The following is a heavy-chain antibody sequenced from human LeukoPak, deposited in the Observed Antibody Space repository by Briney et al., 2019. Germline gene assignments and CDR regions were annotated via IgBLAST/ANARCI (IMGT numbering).Heavy chain of an antibody. CDR1: GGSISSYY. V-gene: IGHV4-59*01. CDR3: AMSIVGATVT. J-gene: IGHJ4*02. D-gene: IGHD1-26*01. Sequence: SETLSLTCTVSGGSISSYYLSWIRQPPGKGLEWIGYIYYSGSTNYNPSLKSRVTISVDTSKNQFSLKLSSVTAADTAVYYCAMSIVGATVTGGQGTLVTVSS. CDR2: IYYSGST.